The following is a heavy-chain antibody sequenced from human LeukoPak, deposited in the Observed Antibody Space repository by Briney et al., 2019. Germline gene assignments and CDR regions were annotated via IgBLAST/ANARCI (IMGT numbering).Heavy chain of an antibody. CDR1: GFTFSSYE. D-gene: IGHD3/OR15-3a*01. J-gene: IGHJ3*02. Sequence: GGSLLLSCAASGFTFSSYEMNWVRQAPGKGLEWVSYISSSGSTIYYADSVKGRFTISRDNAKNSLYLQMNSLRAEDTAVYYCAKVYGGTGRTGAFHIWGQGTMVTVSS. CDR2: ISSSGSTI. V-gene: IGHV3-48*03. CDR3: AKVYGGTGRTGAFHI.